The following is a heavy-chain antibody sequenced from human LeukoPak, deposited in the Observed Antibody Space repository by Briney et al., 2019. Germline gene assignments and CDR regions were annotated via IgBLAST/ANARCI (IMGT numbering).Heavy chain of an antibody. J-gene: IGHJ4*02. CDR1: GLSFSSSG. Sequence: GGSLRLSCAASGLSFSSSGMNWVRQAPGKGLEWVSLISGDGVSTFYADSVKGRFSISRDNSKNSLSLEMNSLRTEDTAMYYCARESGKFDYWGQGTLVAVSS. V-gene: IGHV3-43*02. CDR2: ISGDGVST. CDR3: ARESGKFDY.